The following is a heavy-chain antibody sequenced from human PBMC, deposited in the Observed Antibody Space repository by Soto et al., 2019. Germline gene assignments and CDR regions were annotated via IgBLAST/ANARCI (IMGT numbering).Heavy chain of an antibody. CDR2: IVVGSGNT. V-gene: IGHV1-58*01. CDR1: GFTFTSSA. Sequence: SVKVSCKASGFTFTSSALQWVRQARGQRLEWIGWIVVGSGNTNYAQKFQERVTITRDMSTSTAYMELSSLRSEDTAVYYCAESVPGSDYYYGMDVWGQGTTVTVSS. J-gene: IGHJ6*02. CDR3: AESVPGSDYYYGMDV.